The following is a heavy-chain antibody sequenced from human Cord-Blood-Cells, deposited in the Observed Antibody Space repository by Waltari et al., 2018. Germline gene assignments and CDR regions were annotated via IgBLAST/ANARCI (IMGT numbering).Heavy chain of an antibody. CDR3: ARDRGRFRELLFAYGMDV. CDR2: IWYDGSNK. J-gene: IGHJ6*02. V-gene: IGHV3-33*01. Sequence: QVQLVESGGGVVQPGRSLRLSCAASGFTFSSDGMHWVRQAAGRGLEWVAVIWYDGSNKYYADSVKGRFTISRDNSKNTLYLQMNSLRAEDTAVYYCARDRGRFRELLFAYGMDVWGQGTTVTVSS. CDR1: GFTFSSDG. D-gene: IGHD3-10*01.